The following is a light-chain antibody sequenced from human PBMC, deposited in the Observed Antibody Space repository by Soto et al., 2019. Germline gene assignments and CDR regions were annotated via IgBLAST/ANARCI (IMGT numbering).Light chain of an antibody. CDR1: QSVRSN. V-gene: IGKV3-15*01. J-gene: IGKJ4*01. CDR3: HQYNIWPPLL. Sequence: EIAMTQSPATLSVSPGESATLSCRASQSVRSNLAWYQQKPGQAPRLLIYGASTRATGIPARFSGSGSGTEYTLTISGLQSEDFAVYYCHQYNIWPPLLFGGGTKVDI. CDR2: GAS.